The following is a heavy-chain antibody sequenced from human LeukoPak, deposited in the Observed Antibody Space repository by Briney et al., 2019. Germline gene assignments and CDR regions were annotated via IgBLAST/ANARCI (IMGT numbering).Heavy chain of an antibody. CDR3: ARESPYYYDSSPHPDAFDI. V-gene: IGHV3-48*03. CDR1: GFTFSSYE. CDR2: ISSSGSTI. Sequence: PGGSLRLSCAASGFTFSSYEMNWVRQAPGKGLEWVSYISSSGSTIYYADSVKGRFTISRDNAKNSLYLQMNSLRAEDTAVYYCARESPYYYDSSPHPDAFDIWGQGTMVTVSS. J-gene: IGHJ3*02. D-gene: IGHD3-22*01.